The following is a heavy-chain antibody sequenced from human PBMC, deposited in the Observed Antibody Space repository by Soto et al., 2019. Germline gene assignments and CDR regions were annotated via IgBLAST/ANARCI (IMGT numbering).Heavy chain of an antibody. D-gene: IGHD2-2*01. CDR1: GGSISSYY. Sequence: ETLSLTCTVSGGSISSYYWSWIRQPPGKGLEWIGYIYYSGSTNYNPSLKSRVTISVDTSKNQFSLKLSSVTAADTAVYYCARGVVPAAMFDPWGQGTRVTVSS. CDR2: IYYSGST. V-gene: IGHV4-59*01. CDR3: ARGVVPAAMFDP. J-gene: IGHJ5*02.